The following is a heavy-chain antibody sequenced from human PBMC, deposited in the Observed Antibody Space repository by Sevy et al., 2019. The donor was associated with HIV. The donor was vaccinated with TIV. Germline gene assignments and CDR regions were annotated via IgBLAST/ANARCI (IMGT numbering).Heavy chain of an antibody. CDR1: GFTFSSYA. Sequence: GGSLRLSCAASGFTFSSYAMSWVRQAPGKGLEWVSAISGSGGSTYYADSVKGRFTISRDNSKNTLYLQMNSLRAEDTAIYYCAKEQRITMVRGSPYYGMDVWGQGTTVTVSS. CDR2: ISGSGGST. CDR3: AKEQRITMVRGSPYYGMDV. J-gene: IGHJ6*02. D-gene: IGHD3-10*01. V-gene: IGHV3-23*01.